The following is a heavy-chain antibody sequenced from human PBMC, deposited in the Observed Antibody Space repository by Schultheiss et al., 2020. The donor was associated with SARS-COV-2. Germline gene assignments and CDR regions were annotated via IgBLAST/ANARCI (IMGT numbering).Heavy chain of an antibody. CDR2: ISYDGSNK. CDR1: GFTFSSYA. D-gene: IGHD5-18*01. J-gene: IGHJ6*03. Sequence: GGSLRLSCAASGFTFSSYAMHWVRQAPGKGLEWVAVISYDGSNKHFADSVKGRFTISTDNCKNTLFVQMNSLRAEDTAVYYCARDGTQLWSYYYYYYMDVWGKGTTVTVSS. CDR3: ARDGTQLWSYYYYYYMDV. V-gene: IGHV3-30*04.